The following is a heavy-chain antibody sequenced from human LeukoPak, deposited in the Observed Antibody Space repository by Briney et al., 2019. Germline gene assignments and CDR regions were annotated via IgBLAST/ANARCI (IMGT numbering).Heavy chain of an antibody. V-gene: IGHV1-8*01. CDR1: GYTFTSYD. CDR2: MNPNRGNT. D-gene: IGHD1-26*01. J-gene: IGHJ4*02. Sequence: ASVKVSCKASGYTFTSYDINWVRQATGQGLEWMGWMNPNRGNTGYAQKFRGRVTMTRNTSISTAYMELSSLRSEDTAVYYCARGSTPAWLFIVGATRTTAFDYWGQGTLVTVSS. CDR3: ARGSTPAWLFIVGATRTTAFDY.